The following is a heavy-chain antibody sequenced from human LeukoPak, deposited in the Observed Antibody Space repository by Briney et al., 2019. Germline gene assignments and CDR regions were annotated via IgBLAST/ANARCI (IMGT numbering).Heavy chain of an antibody. CDR3: ARELPREVTLDS. Sequence: GGSLRLSRTASGFTFIGYEMHWVRQAPGKGLVWVSRINPDGSRTSYADSVNGRFTISRDDAKDTLSLHMNSLRADDTGVYYCARELPREVTLDSWGQGTLVTVSS. V-gene: IGHV3-74*01. D-gene: IGHD2-21*02. CDR1: GFTFIGYE. J-gene: IGHJ5*01. CDR2: INPDGSRT.